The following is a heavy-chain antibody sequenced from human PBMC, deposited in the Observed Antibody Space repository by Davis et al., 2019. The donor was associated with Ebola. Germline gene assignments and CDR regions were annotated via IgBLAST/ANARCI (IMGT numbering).Heavy chain of an antibody. V-gene: IGHV3-73*01. D-gene: IGHD5-12*01. J-gene: IGHJ4*02. CDR2: IRSKANSYAT. CDR1: GFTFSNAW. CDR3: TSRGVATRN. Sequence: GESLKISCAASGFTFSNAWMSWVRQAPGKGLEWIGRIRSKANSYATAYAASVKGRFTISRDDSKNTAYLQMNSLKTADTAVYYCTSRGVATRNWGQGTLVTVSS.